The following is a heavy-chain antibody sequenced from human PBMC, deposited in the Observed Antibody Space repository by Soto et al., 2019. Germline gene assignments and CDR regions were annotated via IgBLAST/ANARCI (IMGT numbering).Heavy chain of an antibody. CDR3: AIGPLGRYYGSGSYFVYNWFAP. J-gene: IGHJ5*02. V-gene: IGHV1-24*01. CDR1: GYTLTELS. CDR2: FDPEDGET. Sequence: ASVKVSCKVSGYTLTELSMHWVRQAPGKGIEWMGGFDPEDGETIYAQKFQGRVTMTEDTSTDTAYMELSRLRSEDTAVYYCAIGPLGRYYGSGSYFVYNWFAPGGQGTLVTVSS. D-gene: IGHD3-10*01.